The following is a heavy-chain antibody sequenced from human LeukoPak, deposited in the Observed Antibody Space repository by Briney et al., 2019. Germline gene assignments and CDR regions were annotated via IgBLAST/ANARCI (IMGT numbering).Heavy chain of an antibody. CDR3: AREWQVDY. V-gene: IGHV7-4-1*02. CDR1: GYTFTKSP. CDR2: IDTKTGTP. Sequence: ASVKVSCKASGYTFTKSPINWVRQAPGQGLEWMGYIDTKTGTPTYAQGFTGRFVFSLETSVSTAYLQISSLKTEDTAIYYCAREWQVDYWGQGALVTVSS. J-gene: IGHJ4*02. D-gene: IGHD5-12*01.